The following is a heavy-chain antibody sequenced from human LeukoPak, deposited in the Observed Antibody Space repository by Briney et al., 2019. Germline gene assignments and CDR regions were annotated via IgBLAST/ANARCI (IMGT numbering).Heavy chain of an antibody. J-gene: IGHJ6*03. V-gene: IGHV1-18*01. Sequence: ASVKASCKASGYTFTSYGISWVRQAPGQGLEWMGWISAYNGNTNYAQKLQGRVTMTTDTSTSTAYMELRSLRSDDTAVYYCARLVVPAAMLFCYYYYMDVWGKGTTVTISS. CDR2: ISAYNGNT. D-gene: IGHD2-2*01. CDR1: GYTFTSYG. CDR3: ARLVVPAAMLFCYYYYMDV.